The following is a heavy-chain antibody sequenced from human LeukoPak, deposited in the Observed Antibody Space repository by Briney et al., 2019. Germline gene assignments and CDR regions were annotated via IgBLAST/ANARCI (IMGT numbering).Heavy chain of an antibody. Sequence: PSQTLSLTCTVSGASISSGGYFWGWIRQHPWKGLEWMGYFFYSGSTYYNPSLKSRVTISADTSKNQFSLKMNSVTAADTAVYYCARQTTTYLFDYWGQGNLVTVSS. CDR2: FFYSGST. CDR3: ARQTTTYLFDY. J-gene: IGHJ4*02. V-gene: IGHV4-31*03. D-gene: IGHD1-7*01. CDR1: GASISSGGYF.